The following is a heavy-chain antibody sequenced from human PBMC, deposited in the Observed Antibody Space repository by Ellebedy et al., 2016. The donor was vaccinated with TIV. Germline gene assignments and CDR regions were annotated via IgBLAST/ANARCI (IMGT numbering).Heavy chain of an antibody. J-gene: IGHJ4*02. CDR2: IIPILCIA. D-gene: IGHD1-26*01. CDR3: ASGPSGSYLVDY. CDR1: GGTFSSYA. V-gene: IGHV1-69*04. Sequence: ASVKVSCKASGGTFSSYAISWVRQAPGQGLEWMGRIIPILCIANYAQKFQGRVTITADKSTSTAYMELSSLRSEDTAVYYCASGPSGSYLVDYWGQGTLVTVSS.